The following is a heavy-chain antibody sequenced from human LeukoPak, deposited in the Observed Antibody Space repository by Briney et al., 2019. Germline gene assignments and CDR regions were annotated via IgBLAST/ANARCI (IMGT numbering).Heavy chain of an antibody. D-gene: IGHD5-24*01. V-gene: IGHV1-69*13. CDR2: IIPIFGTA. Sequence: SVKVSCKASGGTFSSYAISWVRQAPGQGLEWMGGIIPIFGTANYAQKFQGRVTITADESTSTAYMELSSLRSEDTAVYYCARDGYNQTPLDYWGQGTLVTVSS. CDR3: ARDGYNQTPLDY. CDR1: GGTFSSYA. J-gene: IGHJ4*02.